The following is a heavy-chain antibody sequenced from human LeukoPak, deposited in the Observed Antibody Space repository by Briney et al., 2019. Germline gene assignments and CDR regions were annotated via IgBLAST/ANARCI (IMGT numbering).Heavy chain of an antibody. V-gene: IGHV4-61*05. CDR2: IYYSGST. J-gene: IGHJ1*01. Sequence: SETLSLTCTVSGGFISSSGDYWGWIRQPPGKGLEWIGYIYYSGSTNYNPSLKSRVTISVDTSKNQFSLKLSSVTAADTAVYYCARGYTAGRYCSGGSCYSNWGQGTLVTVSS. CDR1: GGFISSSGDY. D-gene: IGHD2-15*01. CDR3: ARGYTAGRYCSGGSCYSN.